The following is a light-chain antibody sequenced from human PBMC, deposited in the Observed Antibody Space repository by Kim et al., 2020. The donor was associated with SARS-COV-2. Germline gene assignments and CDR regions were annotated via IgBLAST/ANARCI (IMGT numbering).Light chain of an antibody. J-gene: IGLJ3*02. V-gene: IGLV1-40*03. Sequence: RVTISCTGSSTNAGAEYDVNWYHQLPGKPPKLLIYGNNNRPSGVPARISASKSGASASLAITGLQAEDEADYYCQSYDTSLSGWVFGGGTQLTVL. CDR2: GNN. CDR3: QSYDTSLSGWV. CDR1: STNAGAEYD.